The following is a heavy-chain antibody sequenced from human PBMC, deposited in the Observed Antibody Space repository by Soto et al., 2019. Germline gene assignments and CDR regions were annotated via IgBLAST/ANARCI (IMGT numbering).Heavy chain of an antibody. J-gene: IGHJ3*02. CDR1: GGSISSYH. CDR3: ARRDKEEYACDI. D-gene: IGHD3-10*01. CDR2: IYYSGST. V-gene: IGHV4-59*08. Sequence: QVQLQESGPGLVKPSETLSLSCTVAGGSISSYHWSWIRQPPGKGLEWIGNIYYSGSTYYNPSLKSRVTISVDTSKNQFSLKLSSVTAADTAVYYCARRDKEEYACDIWGQGTMVSVSS.